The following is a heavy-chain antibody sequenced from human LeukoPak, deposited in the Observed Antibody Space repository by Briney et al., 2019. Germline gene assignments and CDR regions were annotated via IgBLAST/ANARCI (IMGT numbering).Heavy chain of an antibody. Sequence: GGSLRLSCAASGLTVSSNCMNWVRQAPGKGLEWVSCISSSSSYIYNADSVKGRFTISRDNAKNSLYLQMNSRRGEDTAVYYCARAHNWKYGTFDYWGQGTLVTVSS. V-gene: IGHV3-21*01. CDR2: ISSSSSYI. CDR3: ARAHNWKYGTFDY. J-gene: IGHJ4*02. CDR1: GLTVSSNC. D-gene: IGHD1-20*01.